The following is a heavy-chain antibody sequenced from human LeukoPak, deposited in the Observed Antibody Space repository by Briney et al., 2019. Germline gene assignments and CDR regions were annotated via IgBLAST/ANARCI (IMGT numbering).Heavy chain of an antibody. D-gene: IGHD5-18*01. J-gene: IGHJ6*03. Sequence: QPGGSLRLSCAASGFTFSSYWMSWVRQAPGKGLEWAANIKQDGSEKYYVDSVKGRFTISRDNAKNSLYLQMNSLRAEDTAVYYCASSIQLWLRYYYMDVWGKGTTVTVSS. CDR2: IKQDGSEK. V-gene: IGHV3-7*01. CDR3: ASSIQLWLRYYYMDV. CDR1: GFTFSSYW.